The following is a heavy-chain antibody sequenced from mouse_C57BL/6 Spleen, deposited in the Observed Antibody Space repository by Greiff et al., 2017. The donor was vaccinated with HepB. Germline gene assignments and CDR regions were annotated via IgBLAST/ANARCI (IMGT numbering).Heavy chain of an antibody. J-gene: IGHJ1*03. CDR1: GYTFTSYW. V-gene: IGHV1-55*01. D-gene: IGHD1-1*01. CDR3: ARRPTVVADWYFDV. CDR2: IYPGRGST. Sequence: QVQLQQPGAELVKPGASVKMSCKASGYTFTSYWITWVKQRPGQGLEWIGDIYPGRGSTNYNEKFKSKATLTVDTSSSTAYMQLSSLTSEDSAVYYCARRPTVVADWYFDVWGTGTTVTVSS.